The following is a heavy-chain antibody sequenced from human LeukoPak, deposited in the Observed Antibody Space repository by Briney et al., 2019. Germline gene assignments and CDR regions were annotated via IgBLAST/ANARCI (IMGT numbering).Heavy chain of an antibody. D-gene: IGHD6-19*01. J-gene: IGHJ4*02. CDR2: ISPNTGGT. CDR1: AYSLTDHY. CDR3: ARDKRSYSSGWAFDY. Sequence: ASVKVSCKASAYSLTDHYIHWVRQAPGEGLEWMGWISPNTGGTIYAQKFQGRVTMTRDTSIITAYMELTNLRSDDTAFYYCARDKRSYSSGWAFDYWGQGTLVTVSS. V-gene: IGHV1-2*02.